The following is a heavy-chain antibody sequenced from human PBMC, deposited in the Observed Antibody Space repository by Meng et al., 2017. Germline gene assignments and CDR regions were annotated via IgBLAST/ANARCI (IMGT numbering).Heavy chain of an antibody. CDR1: GYTFTSYA. V-gene: IGHV7-4-1*02. CDR2: INTNTGNP. J-gene: IGHJ4*02. D-gene: IGHD6-19*01. Sequence: QVQLGQSGCGLKKPWGSVKVSFKASGYTFTSYAINWVRQAPGQGLEWMGWINTNTGNPTYAQGFTGRFVFSLDTSVSTAYLQISSLKAEDTAVYYCARMGIAVAGTLGWEDYWGQGTLVTVSS. CDR3: ARMGIAVAGTLGWEDY.